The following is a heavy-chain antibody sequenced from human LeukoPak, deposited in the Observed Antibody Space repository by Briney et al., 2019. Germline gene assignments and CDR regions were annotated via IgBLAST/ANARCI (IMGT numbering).Heavy chain of an antibody. CDR2: ISGSGDST. V-gene: IGHV3-23*01. Sequence: GGSLRLSCAASGITFSSHAMSWVRQAPGKGLEWVSAISGSGDSTYYADSVKGRFTISRDNSKNTLYLQLNSLRAEDTAVFYCAKDYCANGVCYTAYFDYWGQGTPVTVSS. CDR3: AKDYCANGVCYTAYFDY. D-gene: IGHD2-8*01. CDR1: GITFSSHA. J-gene: IGHJ4*02.